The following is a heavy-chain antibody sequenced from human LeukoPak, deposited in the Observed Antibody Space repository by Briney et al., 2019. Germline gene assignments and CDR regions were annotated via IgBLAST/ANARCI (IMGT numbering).Heavy chain of an antibody. J-gene: IGHJ4*02. D-gene: IGHD3-9*01. CDR2: ISAYNGNT. CDR3: ARDLTFDWLLAIDY. CDR1: GYTFTSYG. V-gene: IGHV1-18*01. Sequence: ASVKVSCKASGYTFTSYGISWVRQAPGQGLEWVGWISAYNGNTNYAQKLQGRVTMTTDTSTSTAYMELRSLRSDDTAVYYCARDLTFDWLLAIDYWGQGTLVTVSS.